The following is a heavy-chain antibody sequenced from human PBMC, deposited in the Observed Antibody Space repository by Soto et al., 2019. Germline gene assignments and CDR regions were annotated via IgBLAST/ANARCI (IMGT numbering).Heavy chain of an antibody. Sequence: SETLSLTCTVYGDSITNNHWWSWVRQPPGKGPELIGEIYHTGIANYNPSLESRVAFSVDKSKNQFSLSLTSVTAADTAAYYCVSKLGPYYYGLDVWGLGTTVTVSS. CDR3: VSKLGPYYYGLDV. CDR1: GDSITNNHW. J-gene: IGHJ6*02. V-gene: IGHV4-4*02. CDR2: IYHTGIA. D-gene: IGHD3-16*01.